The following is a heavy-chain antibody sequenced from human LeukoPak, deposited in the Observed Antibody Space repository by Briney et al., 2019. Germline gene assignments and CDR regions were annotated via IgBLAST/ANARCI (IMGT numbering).Heavy chain of an antibody. V-gene: IGHV4-30-4*01. Sequence: SETLSLTCTVSGGSISSGDYYWSWIRQPPGKGLEWIVYIYYTGSTYYNPSLKSRVTISADTFKNQFYLKVNSVTAADTAVYYCARGEYYYGSGSPPNWFDPWGQGTLVTVSS. D-gene: IGHD3-10*01. CDR3: ARGEYYYGSGSPPNWFDP. J-gene: IGHJ5*02. CDR1: GGSISSGDYY. CDR2: IYYTGST.